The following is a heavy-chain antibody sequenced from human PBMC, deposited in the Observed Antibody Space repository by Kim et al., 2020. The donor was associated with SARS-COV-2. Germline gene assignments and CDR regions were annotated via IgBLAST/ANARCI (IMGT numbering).Heavy chain of an antibody. CDR2: IYHSGYT. Sequence: SETLSLTCSVSGGSIRSSYWSWIRQSPGKGLEWIGYIYHSGYTNHSPSLKSRATTSIDTAKSQFSLRLTSVTAADTAVYYCARGVVGFGVASKFDAWGQGILVTVSS. CDR1: GGSIRSSY. CDR3: ARGVVGFGVASKFDA. J-gene: IGHJ5*02. V-gene: IGHV4-59*13. D-gene: IGHD3-10*01.